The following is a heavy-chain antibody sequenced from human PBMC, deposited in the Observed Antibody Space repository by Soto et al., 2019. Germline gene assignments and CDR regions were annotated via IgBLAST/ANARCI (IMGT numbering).Heavy chain of an antibody. V-gene: IGHV2-5*02. D-gene: IGHD6-13*01. CDR2: IYWDADK. J-gene: IGHJ4*02. CDR3: AHNYSNTRPHFDY. CDR1: GFSLRTRGVG. Sequence: SGPTLVNHTQTLTLTCTFSGFSLRTRGVGVGWIRQPPGKALEWLALIYWDADKLYSPSLKSRLTITKDTSKHQVVLTMTNVDTVDTGPYYCAHNYSNTRPHFDYWAQGTLVTVSS.